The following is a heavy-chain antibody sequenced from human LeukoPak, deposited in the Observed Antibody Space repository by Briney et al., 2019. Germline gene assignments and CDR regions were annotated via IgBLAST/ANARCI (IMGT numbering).Heavy chain of an antibody. CDR1: GGSISTSSYY. V-gene: IGHV4-39*01. Sequence: SETLSLTCTVSGGSISTSSYYWGWVRQPPGKGLEWIGNIFYSGSTYYSPSLKSRVTISVDTSKNQFSLKLSSVTAADTAVYYCARGWGTYYYDSSGYYRDYFDYWGQGTLVTVSS. CDR3: ARGWGTYYYDSSGYYRDYFDY. CDR2: IFYSGST. D-gene: IGHD3-22*01. J-gene: IGHJ4*02.